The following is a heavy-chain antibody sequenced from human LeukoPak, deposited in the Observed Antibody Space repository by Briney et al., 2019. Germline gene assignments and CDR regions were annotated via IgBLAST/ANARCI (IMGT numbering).Heavy chain of an antibody. D-gene: IGHD3-10*01. Sequence: SGGSVTLSCAASGFTFSSYDMHWVRQATGKGLEWVSAINSAGDTYYPGSVKGRFSLSRENGKNAFYLQMNSLRAGDTAVYFCARASGWGMDVGGQGTGVSVS. V-gene: IGHV3-13*04. CDR1: GFTFSSYD. CDR3: ARASGWGMDV. CDR2: INSAGDT. J-gene: IGHJ6*02.